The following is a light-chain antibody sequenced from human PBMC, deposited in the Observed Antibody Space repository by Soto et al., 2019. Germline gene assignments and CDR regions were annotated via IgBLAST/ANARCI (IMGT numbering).Light chain of an antibody. Sequence: QSALTQPASVSGSPGQSITISCTGTNSDVGGYNYVSWYQQHPGKAPKLIIYDVSDRPSGVSYRFSGSKSGNTASLTISGLQAEYEADYYCCSYASGSTRVLFGGGTKLTVL. CDR2: DVS. CDR3: CSYASGSTRVL. CDR1: NSDVGGYNY. V-gene: IGLV2-14*01. J-gene: IGLJ2*01.